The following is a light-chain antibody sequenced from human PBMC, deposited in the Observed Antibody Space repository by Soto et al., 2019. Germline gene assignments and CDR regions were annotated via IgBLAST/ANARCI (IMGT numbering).Light chain of an antibody. CDR1: QNINNN. Sequence: EVLMTQSPATLSVSPGERASLSCRASQNINNNLAWYQLNPGQAPRLLIYGASTRATGIPVRFSGSGSGTEFTLTISSPLSEDFAVYYCQQYYDWPRTFGQGTKVEIK. CDR2: GAS. CDR3: QQYYDWPRT. J-gene: IGKJ1*01. V-gene: IGKV3-15*01.